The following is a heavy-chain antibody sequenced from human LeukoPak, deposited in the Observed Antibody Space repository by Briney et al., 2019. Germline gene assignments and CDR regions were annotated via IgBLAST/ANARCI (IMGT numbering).Heavy chain of an antibody. J-gene: IGHJ4*02. CDR3: ARATSYGVHVDQ. D-gene: IGHD4-17*01. Sequence: PSETLSLTCTVSGGLLSTFHWKWIRQTPGKRPEWIGYVDYRGNNKQNPSLKSRVTILVDTSKKQFSPKLGPVAAADMAVYYCARATSYGVHVDQWGQGTLVTVSS. CDR2: VDYRGNN. CDR1: GGLLSTFH. V-gene: IGHV4-59*08.